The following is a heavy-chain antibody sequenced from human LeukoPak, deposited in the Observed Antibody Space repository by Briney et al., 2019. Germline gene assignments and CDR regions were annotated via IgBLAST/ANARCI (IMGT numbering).Heavy chain of an antibody. D-gene: IGHD1-26*01. V-gene: IGHV3-23*01. CDR2: ISGGGGST. CDR3: AKGGKWDVTPFDY. CDR1: GFTFSSYA. J-gene: IGHJ4*02. Sequence: PGGSLRPSCAASGFTFSSYAMNWVRQAPGKGLEWVSTISGGGGSTYYADSVKGRFTISRDKSKNTLYLQVNSLRAEDTAVYYCAKGGKWDVTPFDYWGQGTLVTVSS.